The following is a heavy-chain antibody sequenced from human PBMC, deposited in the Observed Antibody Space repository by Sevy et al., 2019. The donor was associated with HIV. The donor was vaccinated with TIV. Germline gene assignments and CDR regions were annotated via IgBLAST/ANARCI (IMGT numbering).Heavy chain of an antibody. J-gene: IGHJ6*02. V-gene: IGHV4-59*01. D-gene: IGHD2-2*01. CDR2: FYYSRST. CDR3: ARTSAYYYYAVDV. Sequence: SETLSLTCTVSGDSISNYYLSWIRQPSGKGLEWIGYFYYSRSTNYNPSLKSRVTISVDTSKNQISLKLRSVTAADTAVYYCARTSAYYYYAVDVWGQGTTVNVSS. CDR1: GDSISNYY.